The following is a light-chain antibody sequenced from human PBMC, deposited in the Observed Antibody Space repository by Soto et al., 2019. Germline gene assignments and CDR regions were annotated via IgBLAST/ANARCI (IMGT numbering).Light chain of an antibody. CDR1: QTISTY. J-gene: IGKJ5*01. CDR2: ATY. CDR3: QQTFIIPIT. Sequence: DIQMTQSPSSLSASVGDSVTISCRASQTISTYLNWYQQKPEKAPKLLIYATYNLQSGVPSRFSGSGSGTDFTLTISSLQPEDFVTYYCQQTFIIPITFGQGTRLDIK. V-gene: IGKV1-39*01.